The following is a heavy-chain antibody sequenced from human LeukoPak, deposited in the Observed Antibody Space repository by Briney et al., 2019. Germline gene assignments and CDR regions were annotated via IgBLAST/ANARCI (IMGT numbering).Heavy chain of an antibody. J-gene: IGHJ4*02. CDR2: TYSNGST. Sequence: TGGSLRLSCAASGFTVSRNYMSWVRQAPGKGLEWVSVTYSNGSTYYADSVKGRFTISRDNSKNTLYLQMNSLRAEDTAVYYCARDYEGGGPGYWGQGTLVTVSS. CDR3: ARDYEGGGPGY. V-gene: IGHV3-66*01. CDR1: GFTVSRNY. D-gene: IGHD4-23*01.